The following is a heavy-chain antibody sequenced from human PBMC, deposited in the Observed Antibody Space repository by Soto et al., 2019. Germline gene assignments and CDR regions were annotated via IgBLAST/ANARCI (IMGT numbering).Heavy chain of an antibody. CDR2: IWYGGSNK. CDR1: GFTFSSYG. J-gene: IGHJ6*02. Sequence: GGSLRLSCAASGFTFSSYGMHWVRQAPGKGLEWVAVIWYGGSNKYYADSVKGRFTISRDNSKNTLYLQMNSLRAEDTAVYYCARDYYGSWILILGYYYYYGMDGWGQGTSVTVSS. D-gene: IGHD3-10*01. CDR3: ARDYYGSWILILGYYYYYGMDG. V-gene: IGHV3-33*01.